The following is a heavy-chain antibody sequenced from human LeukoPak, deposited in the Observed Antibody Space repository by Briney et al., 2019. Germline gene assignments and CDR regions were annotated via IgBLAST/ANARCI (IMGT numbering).Heavy chain of an antibody. CDR3: ARQEYSGSYYVY. J-gene: IGHJ4*02. Sequence: RGESLKISFKGSGXSFSNYCISWVRQMPGKGLEWMGRIDPSDSYTNYSPSFQGHVTISADKSISTAYLQWNSLKASDTAIYYCARQEYSGSYYVYWGQGTLVTVSS. CDR2: IDPSDSYT. D-gene: IGHD1-26*01. CDR1: GXSFSNYC. V-gene: IGHV5-10-1*01.